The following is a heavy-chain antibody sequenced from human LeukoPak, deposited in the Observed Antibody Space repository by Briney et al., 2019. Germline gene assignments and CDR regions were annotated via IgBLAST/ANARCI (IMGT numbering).Heavy chain of an antibody. D-gene: IGHD6-6*01. CDR3: ARIVLVAARSFDP. CDR2: IKQDGSEK. V-gene: IGHV3-7*01. J-gene: IGHJ5*02. CDR1: GFTFSSYW. Sequence: GGSLRLSCAASGFTFSSYWMSWVRQAPGKGLEWVANIKQDGSEKYYVDSVKGRFTISRDNAKNSLYLQMSSLRAEDTAVYYCARIVLVAARSFDPWGQGTLVTVSS.